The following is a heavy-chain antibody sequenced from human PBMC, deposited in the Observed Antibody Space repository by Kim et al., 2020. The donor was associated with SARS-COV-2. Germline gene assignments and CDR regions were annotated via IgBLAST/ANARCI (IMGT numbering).Heavy chain of an antibody. CDR3: AVMSRAGVSS. J-gene: IGHJ6*02. CDR1: GFIFSSCA. V-gene: IGHV3-64*01. D-gene: IGHD3-16*01. Sequence: GGSLRLSCGASGFIFSSCAMYWVRQAPGKGLEYVSAISRNGGSTYYATSVKGRFTISRDNSKNTLYLRMGSLRAEDMGVYYCAVMSRAGVSSWGQGTTVTVS. CDR2: ISRNGGST.